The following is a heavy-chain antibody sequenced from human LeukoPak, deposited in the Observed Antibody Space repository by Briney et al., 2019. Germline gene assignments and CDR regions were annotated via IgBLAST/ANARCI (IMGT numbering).Heavy chain of an antibody. J-gene: IGHJ4*02. Sequence: SSETLSLTCAVYGGSFSGYYWSWIRQPPGXXLEWIGEINHSGSTNYNPSLKSRVTISVDTSKNQFSLKLSSVTAADTAVYYCARGPRYDCSGGSCYGPFDYWGQGTLVTVSS. D-gene: IGHD2-15*01. CDR3: ARGPRYDCSGGSCYGPFDY. V-gene: IGHV4-34*01. CDR2: INHSGST. CDR1: GGSFSGYY.